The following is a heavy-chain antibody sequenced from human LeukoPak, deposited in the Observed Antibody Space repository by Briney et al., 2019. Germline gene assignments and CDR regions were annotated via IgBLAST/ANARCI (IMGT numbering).Heavy chain of an antibody. Sequence: GGSLRLSCAASGFTFSSYSMNWVRQAPGKGLEWVSYISSSSSTIYYADSVKGRFTISRDNAKNTLYLQMNSLRAEDTAVYYCARDKYYMDVWGKGTTVTVSS. V-gene: IGHV3-48*01. CDR3: ARDKYYMDV. CDR1: GFTFSSYS. J-gene: IGHJ6*03. CDR2: ISSSSSTI.